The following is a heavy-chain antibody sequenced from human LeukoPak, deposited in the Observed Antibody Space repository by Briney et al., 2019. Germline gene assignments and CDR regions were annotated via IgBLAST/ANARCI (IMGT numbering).Heavy chain of an antibody. V-gene: IGHV3-21*04. D-gene: IGHD4-23*01. J-gene: IGHJ4*02. CDR2: ISSSSSSYI. CDR3: ALGDYGGNSCPCSDY. CDR1: GFTFSSYS. Sequence: GGSLRLSCAASGFTFSSYSMNWVRQAPGKGLEWVSSISSSSSSYIYYADSVKGRFTISRDNAKNSLYLQMNSLRAEDTAVYYCALGDYGGNSCPCSDYWGQGTLVTVSS.